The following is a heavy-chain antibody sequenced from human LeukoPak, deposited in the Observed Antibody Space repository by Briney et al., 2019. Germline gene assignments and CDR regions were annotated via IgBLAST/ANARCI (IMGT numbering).Heavy chain of an antibody. CDR2: IYSSGST. CDR3: AREYSSTSGRHFDY. Sequence: SEPLSLPCTVSGGSFSSYYWTWIRQPAGKGLEWIGRIYSSGSTNYNPSLRSRVTISVDKSKNQFSLNLTSVTAADTGVYHCAREYSSTSGRHFDYWGQGILVTVPS. D-gene: IGHD6-6*01. CDR1: GGSFSSYY. J-gene: IGHJ4*02. V-gene: IGHV4-4*07.